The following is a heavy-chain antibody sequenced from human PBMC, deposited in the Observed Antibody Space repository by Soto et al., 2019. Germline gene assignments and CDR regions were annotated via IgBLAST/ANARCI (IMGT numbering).Heavy chain of an antibody. CDR1: GGSISSYY. J-gene: IGHJ5*02. CDR2: IYYSGST. D-gene: IGHD2-15*01. CDR3: ARRVVAATEWFAP. Sequence: QVQLQESGPGLVKPSETLSLTCTVSGGSISSYYWSWIRQPPGKGLEWIGYIYYSGSTNYNPSLKSRRTIAVDTSKNQFSLKLSCVTAAGTAVYYCARRVVAATEWFAPWGQGTLVTVSS. V-gene: IGHV4-59*08.